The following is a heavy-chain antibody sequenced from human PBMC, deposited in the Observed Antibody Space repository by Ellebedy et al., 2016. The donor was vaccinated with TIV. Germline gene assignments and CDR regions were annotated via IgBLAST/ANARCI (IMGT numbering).Heavy chain of an antibody. CDR2: IQYHGTDT. CDR1: GFTFSNYG. D-gene: IGHD1-14*01. Sequence: GEFLKISCAASGFTFSNYGMHWVRQAPGKGLEWVSFIQYHGTDTYFADSVKGRFTISRDNSKNKLYLHMNSLRAVDTAVYYCAKDPRRRYVVRGTSYYFDFWGQGTLVTVSS. V-gene: IGHV3-30*02. J-gene: IGHJ4*02. CDR3: AKDPRRRYVVRGTSYYFDF.